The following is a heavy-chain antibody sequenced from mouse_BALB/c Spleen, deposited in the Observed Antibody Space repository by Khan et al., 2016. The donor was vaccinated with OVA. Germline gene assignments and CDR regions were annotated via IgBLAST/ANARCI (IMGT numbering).Heavy chain of an antibody. J-gene: IGHJ4*01. D-gene: IGHD1-1*01. CDR3: ARDPYYYGSKYAMDY. CDR2: INSNGGST. V-gene: IGHV5-6-3*01. Sequence: EVELVESGGGLMQPGGSLKLSCAASGFTFSSPGLSRFLHTPDKRLELVSSINSNGGSTYYPDSVKGRFTISRDNAKNTLYLQMNSRKAEDTAMYYCARDPYYYGSKYAMDYWGQGTSVTVSS. CDR1: GFTFSSPG.